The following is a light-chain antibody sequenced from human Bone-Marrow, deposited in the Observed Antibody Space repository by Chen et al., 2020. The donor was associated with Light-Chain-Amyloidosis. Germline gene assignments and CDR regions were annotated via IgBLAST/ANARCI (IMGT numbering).Light chain of an antibody. J-gene: IGLJ2*01. CDR3: SSYRSGSYVL. Sequence: QSALTQPASVSGSPGQSLTISCAGTSSDVGGYNFVSWYQQKAGKVPRLIIYEVNHRPSGVSSRFSASKSGNTASLTISGLQTEDEGDYYCSSYRSGSYVLFGGGTKLTVL. CDR1: SSDVGGYNF. CDR2: EVN. V-gene: IGLV2-14*01.